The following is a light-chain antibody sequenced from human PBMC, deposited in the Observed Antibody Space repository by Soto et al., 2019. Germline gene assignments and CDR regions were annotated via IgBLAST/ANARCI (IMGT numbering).Light chain of an antibody. CDR2: GAS. J-gene: IGKJ4*01. Sequence: EIVLTQSPATLSLSPGERATLSCRASQSVSSSSLAWYQQKPGQAPRLLMYGASRRATGIPDRFSGSGSGTDFTLIISRLEPEDFAVYYCQQYGTSPLTFGGGTKVEIK. CDR1: QSVSSSS. V-gene: IGKV3-20*01. CDR3: QQYGTSPLT.